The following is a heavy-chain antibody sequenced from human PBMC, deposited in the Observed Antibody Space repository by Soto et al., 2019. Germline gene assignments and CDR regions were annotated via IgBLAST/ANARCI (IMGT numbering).Heavy chain of an antibody. V-gene: IGHV3-66*01. CDR3: ARNGYSYGGGYFAY. J-gene: IGHJ4*02. CDR1: GFTVSSNY. Sequence: GGSLRLSCAASGFTVSSNYMSWVRQAPGKGLEWVSVIYSGGSAYYADSVKGRFTISRDNSKNTLYLQMNSLRAEDTAVYYCARNGYSYGGGYFAYWGQGTLVTVSS. CDR2: IYSGGSA. D-gene: IGHD5-18*01.